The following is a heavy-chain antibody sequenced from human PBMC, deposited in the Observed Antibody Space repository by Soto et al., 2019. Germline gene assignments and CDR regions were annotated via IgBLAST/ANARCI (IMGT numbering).Heavy chain of an antibody. V-gene: IGHV1-69*14. J-gene: IGHJ4*02. Sequence: QVQLVQSGAEVKKPGSSVKVSCKTSGGIFSGYSISWVRQAPGQGLEWMGGIIPIFGTTNYAQRFHGRVTITADKSTSTVYMVLYSLKAEDTAVYYCARGLGSGYDPGDYWGQGTLVTVSS. CDR2: IIPIFGTT. CDR1: GGIFSGYS. D-gene: IGHD5-12*01. CDR3: ARGLGSGYDPGDY.